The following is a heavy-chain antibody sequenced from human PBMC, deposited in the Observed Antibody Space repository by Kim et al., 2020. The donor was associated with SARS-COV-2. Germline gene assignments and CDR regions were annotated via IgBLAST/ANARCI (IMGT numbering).Heavy chain of an antibody. CDR3: AVWEYYDILTGYPHYYYYGMDV. J-gene: IGHJ6*02. CDR1: GGTFSSYA. Sequence: SVKVSCKASGGTFSSYAISWVRQAPGQGLEWMGRIIPILGIANYAQKFQGRVTINADKSTSTAYMELSSLRSEDTAVYYCAVWEYYDILTGYPHYYYYGMDVWGQGTTVTVSS. CDR2: IIPILGIA. D-gene: IGHD3-9*01. V-gene: IGHV1-69*04.